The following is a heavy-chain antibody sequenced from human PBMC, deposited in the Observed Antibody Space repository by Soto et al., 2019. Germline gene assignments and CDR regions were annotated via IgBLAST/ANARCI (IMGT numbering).Heavy chain of an antibody. V-gene: IGHV1-69*02. Sequence: QVQLVQSGAEVKKPGSSVKVSCKASGGTFSSYTISWVRQAPGQGLEWMGRIIPILGIANYAQKVQGKGTNNAETPTSTAYMELTSLRSADPAVYNCARRAYNYDVFTGYPPFGYDLWGQGTQVTVSS. CDR1: GGTFSSYT. CDR2: IIPILGIA. CDR3: ARRAYNYDVFTGYPPFGYDL. J-gene: IGHJ4*03. D-gene: IGHD3-9*01.